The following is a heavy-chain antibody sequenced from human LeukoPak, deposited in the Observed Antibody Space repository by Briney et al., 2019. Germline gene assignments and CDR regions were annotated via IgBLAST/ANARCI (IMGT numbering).Heavy chain of an antibody. Sequence: PSETLSLTSAVYGGSFSGYYWSWIRQPPGKGLEWIGEINHSGSTNYNPSLKSRVTISVDTSKNQFSLKLSSVTAADTAVYYCARGAVAGPNWFDPWGQGTLVTVSS. D-gene: IGHD6-19*01. CDR2: INHSGST. CDR3: ARGAVAGPNWFDP. CDR1: GGSFSGYY. V-gene: IGHV4-34*01. J-gene: IGHJ5*02.